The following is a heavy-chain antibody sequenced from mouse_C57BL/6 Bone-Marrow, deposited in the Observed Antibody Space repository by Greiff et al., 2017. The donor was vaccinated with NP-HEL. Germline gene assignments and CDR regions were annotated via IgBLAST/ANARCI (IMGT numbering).Heavy chain of an antibody. CDR2: IDPENGDT. CDR3: TEKGLRRVYYAMDY. D-gene: IGHD2-4*01. Sequence: EVKLVESGAELVRPGASVKLSCTASGFNIKDDYMHWVKQRPEQGLEWIGWIDPENGDTEYASKFQGKATITADTSSNTAYLQLSSLTSEDTAVYYCTEKGLRRVYYAMDYWGQGTSVTVSS. J-gene: IGHJ4*01. CDR1: GFNIKDDY. V-gene: IGHV14-4*01.